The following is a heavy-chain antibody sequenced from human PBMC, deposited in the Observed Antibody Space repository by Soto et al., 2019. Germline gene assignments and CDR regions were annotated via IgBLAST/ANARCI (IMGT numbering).Heavy chain of an antibody. Sequence: EVQLVESGGGLVQPGGSLRLSCVASGFTFSSYELNWVRQAPGKGLEWISHILSSSTIYYADSVKGRFTISRDYAKNLVYLQMNILRVEDTAVYYCASYWGHGAFDIWGQGTKVTVSS. J-gene: IGHJ3*02. CDR1: GFTFSSYE. CDR2: ILSSSTI. CDR3: ASYWGHGAFDI. V-gene: IGHV3-48*03. D-gene: IGHD7-27*01.